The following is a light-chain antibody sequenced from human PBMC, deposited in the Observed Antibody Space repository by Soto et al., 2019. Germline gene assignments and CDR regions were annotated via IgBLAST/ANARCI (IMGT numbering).Light chain of an antibody. CDR2: DAS. CDR3: QQYHYWPFT. V-gene: IGKV3-15*01. J-gene: IGKJ3*01. CDR1: QTISSN. Sequence: EIVMTQSPATLSVSPGERATLSCRASQTISSNLAWYQQKPGQAPRLLIYDASTRAAGIPARFSGSGSGTEFTLTISSLQSEDFAVYYCQQYHYWPFTFGPGTNVDIK.